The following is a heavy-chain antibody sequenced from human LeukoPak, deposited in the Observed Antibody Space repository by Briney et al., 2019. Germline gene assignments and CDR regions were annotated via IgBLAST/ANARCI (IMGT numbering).Heavy chain of an antibody. CDR3: ARRAHYYSYSYMDV. J-gene: IGHJ6*03. V-gene: IGHV4-39*07. Sequence: SETLSLTCTASSGSISTSNYYWGWVRQPPGKALEWIGNIFYSGSTYYSPSLKSRVTISIDTSRNQFSLKLNSVTAADTAVYYCARRAHYYSYSYMDVWGKGATVTVSS. CDR1: SGSISTSNYY. CDR2: IFYSGST.